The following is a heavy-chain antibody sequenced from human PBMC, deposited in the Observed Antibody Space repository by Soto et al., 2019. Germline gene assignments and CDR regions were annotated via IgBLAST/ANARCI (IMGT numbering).Heavy chain of an antibody. V-gene: IGHV4-39*01. CDR2: IYYSGST. J-gene: IGHJ5*02. CDR1: GGSISSSSYY. Sequence: QLQLQESGPGLVKPSETLSLTCTVSGGSISSSSYYWGWIRQPPGKGLEWIGSIYYSGSTYYNPSLKSRAPIPEDTPKTSSPLRRRLWTAADRVVYYCGSPVLVTERGGGGGFAPGGKETLVTVSS. CDR3: GSPVLVTERGGGGGFAP. D-gene: IGHD2-8*02.